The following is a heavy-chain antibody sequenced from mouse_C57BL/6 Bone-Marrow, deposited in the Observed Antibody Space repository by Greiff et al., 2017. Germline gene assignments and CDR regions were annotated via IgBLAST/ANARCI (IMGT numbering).Heavy chain of an antibody. CDR1: GFSLTSYG. J-gene: IGHJ2*01. Sequence: VMLVESGPGLVQPSQSLSITCTVSGFSLTSYGVHWVRQSPGKGLEWLGEIWSGGSTDNNAAFISRLSISKDNSKSQVFLKMNSLQADDTAIYYCARGGLLQYWGQGTTLTVSS. CDR2: IWSGGST. CDR3: ARGGLLQY. D-gene: IGHD2-3*01. V-gene: IGHV2-2*01.